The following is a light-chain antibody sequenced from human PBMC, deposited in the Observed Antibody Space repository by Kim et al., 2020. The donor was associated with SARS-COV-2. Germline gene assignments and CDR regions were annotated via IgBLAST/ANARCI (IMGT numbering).Light chain of an antibody. CDR2: TAS. J-gene: IGKJ2*01. V-gene: IGKV1-39*01. CDR3: QQSFTSVYT. CDR1: QSISNC. Sequence: SASVRERVTIPCRASQSISNCFNWYQQKPGKAPRLLVYTASTVQSGVPSRFSGSGSGADYTLTINSLQPEDFASYFCQQSFTSVYTFGQGTELDI.